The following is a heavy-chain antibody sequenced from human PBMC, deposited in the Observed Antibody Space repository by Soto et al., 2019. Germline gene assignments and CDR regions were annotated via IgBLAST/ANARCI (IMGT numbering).Heavy chain of an antibody. Sequence: SVKVSCKASGFTFSRSAMPWVRPARLQRLEWIVWLVVGSGNTIYAQKFQERVTITREMSKGTAYMELTSLRSEETAVYYCASTGDRGDCYVMAVGGQGSTVPVSS. CDR2: LVVGSGNT. J-gene: IGHJ6*02. D-gene: IGHD4-4*01. CDR3: ASTGDRGDCYVMAV. CDR1: GFTFSRSA. V-gene: IGHV1-58*02.